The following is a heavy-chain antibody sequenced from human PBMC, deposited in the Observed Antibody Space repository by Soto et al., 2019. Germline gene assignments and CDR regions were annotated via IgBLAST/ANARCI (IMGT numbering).Heavy chain of an antibody. V-gene: IGHV3-23*01. J-gene: IGHJ4*02. Sequence: EVQLLESGGGLVQPGGSLRLSCAASGFTFSNYAMSWVRQAPGKGLEWVSAISGSGGNTYYADSVKGRFTISRDNSKNTLFLQMNSLRAEDTAVYYCAKDRGTSGTTGEFDYWGQGTLVTVSS. D-gene: IGHD1-1*01. CDR3: AKDRGTSGTTGEFDY. CDR2: ISGSGGNT. CDR1: GFTFSNYA.